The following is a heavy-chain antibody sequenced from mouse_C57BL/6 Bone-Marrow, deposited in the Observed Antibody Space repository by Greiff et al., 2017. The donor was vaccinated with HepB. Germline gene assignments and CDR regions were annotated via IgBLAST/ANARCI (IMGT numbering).Heavy chain of an antibody. CDR3: ASRYYGSSWGFAY. CDR1: GFTFSSYG. D-gene: IGHD1-1*01. V-gene: IGHV5-6*02. J-gene: IGHJ3*01. CDR2: ISSGGSYT. Sequence: EVKLMESGGDLVKPGGSLKLSCAASGFTFSSYGMSWVRQTPEKRLEWVATISSGGSYTYYPDSVKGRFTISRDNAKNTLYLQMSSLKSEDTAMYYCASRYYGSSWGFAYWGQGTLVTVSA.